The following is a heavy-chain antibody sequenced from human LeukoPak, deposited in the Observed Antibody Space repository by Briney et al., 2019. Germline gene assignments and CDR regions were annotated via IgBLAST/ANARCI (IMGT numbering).Heavy chain of an antibody. D-gene: IGHD1-26*01. CDR2: ISAYNGNT. Sequence: ASVKVSCKASGYTFTSYGISWVRQAPGQGLEWMGWISAYNGNTNYAQKFQGRVTITADKSTSTAYMELSSLRSEDTAVYYCARVHYSGSYFDYWGQGTLVTVSS. CDR1: GYTFTSYG. V-gene: IGHV1-18*01. J-gene: IGHJ4*02. CDR3: ARVHYSGSYFDY.